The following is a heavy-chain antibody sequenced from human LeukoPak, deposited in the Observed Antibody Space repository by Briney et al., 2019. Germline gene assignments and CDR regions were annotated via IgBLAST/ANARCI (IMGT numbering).Heavy chain of an antibody. D-gene: IGHD6-19*01. J-gene: IGHJ4*02. Sequence: SETLSLTCTVSGGSISSSSYYWGWIRQPPGKGLEWIGSISYSGSTYYNSSLKSRVTISVDTSKNQFSLKLSSVTAADTAVYYCARAGIAVAGKLHYFDYWGQGTLVTVSS. CDR2: ISYSGST. V-gene: IGHV4-39*07. CDR3: ARAGIAVAGKLHYFDY. CDR1: GGSISSSSYY.